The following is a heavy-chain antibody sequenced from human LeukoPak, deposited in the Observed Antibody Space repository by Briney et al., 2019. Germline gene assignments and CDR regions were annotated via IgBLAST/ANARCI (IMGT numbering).Heavy chain of an antibody. J-gene: IGHJ4*02. D-gene: IGHD6-19*01. Sequence: PGGSLRLSCAASGITFRSYGMHWVRQAPGKGLEWVAVISYDGSNKYYADSVKGRFTISRDNSKNTLYLQMNSLRAEDTAVYYCAKDIEEWLVKGGGCFDYWGQGTLVTVSS. CDR1: GITFRSYG. V-gene: IGHV3-30*18. CDR3: AKDIEEWLVKGGGCFDY. CDR2: ISYDGSNK.